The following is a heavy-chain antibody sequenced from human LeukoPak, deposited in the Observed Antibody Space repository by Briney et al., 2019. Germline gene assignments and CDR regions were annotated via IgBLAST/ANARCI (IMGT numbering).Heavy chain of an antibody. D-gene: IGHD3-9*01. CDR2: ISYDGSNK. V-gene: IGHV3-30*04. J-gene: IGHJ6*03. CDR3: AKEGNYDILTYYYYMDV. Sequence: GGSLRLSCAASEFTFSSNAMHWVRQAPGKGLEWVAVISYDGSNKYYADSVKGRFTISRDNSKNTLYLQMNSLRAEDTAVYYCAKEGNYDILTYYYYMDVWGKGTTVTVSS. CDR1: EFTFSSNA.